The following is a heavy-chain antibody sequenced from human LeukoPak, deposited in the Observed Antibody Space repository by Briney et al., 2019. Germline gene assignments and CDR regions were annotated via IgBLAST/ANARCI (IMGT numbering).Heavy chain of an antibody. Sequence: GASVKVSCKASGYTFTSYDINWVRQATGQGLEWMGWMNPNSGNTGYAQKFQGRVTITRNTSISTAYMELSSLRSEDTAVYYCARAYMVRGVIKAGAFDYWGQGTLVTVSS. V-gene: IGHV1-8*03. D-gene: IGHD3-10*01. CDR2: MNPNSGNT. CDR1: GYTFTSYD. J-gene: IGHJ4*02. CDR3: ARAYMVRGVIKAGAFDY.